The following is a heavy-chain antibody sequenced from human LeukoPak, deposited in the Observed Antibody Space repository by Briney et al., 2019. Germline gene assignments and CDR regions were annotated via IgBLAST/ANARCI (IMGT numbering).Heavy chain of an antibody. CDR1: GFTFSDYY. CDR2: ISSSGSTI. V-gene: IGHV3-11*01. J-gene: IGHJ4*02. CDR3: AKDHGSGSYGFDH. Sequence: GGSLRLSCAASGFTFSDYYMSWIRQAPGKGLEWVSYISSSGSTIYYADSVKGRFTISRDNAKNSLYLQMNSLRAEDTALYYCAKDHGSGSYGFDHWGQGTLVTVSS. D-gene: IGHD3-10*01.